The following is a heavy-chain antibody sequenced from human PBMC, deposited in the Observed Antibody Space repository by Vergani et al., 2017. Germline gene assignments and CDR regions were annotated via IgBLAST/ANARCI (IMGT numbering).Heavy chain of an antibody. V-gene: IGHV3-13*01. CDR1: GFTFSSYD. Sequence: EVQLVESGGGLVQPGGSLRLSCAASGFTFSSYDMHWVRQATGKGLEWVSAIGTAGDTYYPGSVKGRFTISRENAKNSLYRQMNSLRAGDTAVYYCARGGNSGTLDYWGQGTLVTVSS. J-gene: IGHJ4*02. CDR2: IGTAGDT. D-gene: IGHD1-14*01. CDR3: ARGGNSGTLDY.